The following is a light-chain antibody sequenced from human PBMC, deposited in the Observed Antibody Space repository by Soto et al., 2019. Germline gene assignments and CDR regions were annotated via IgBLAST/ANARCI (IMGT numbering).Light chain of an antibody. CDR3: QQYNSWPPIT. CDR1: QSVSAN. J-gene: IGKJ5*01. V-gene: IGKV3-15*01. Sequence: EIVMTQSPATLSVSPGERATLSCRASQSVSANLAWYQQKPGQAPRLLISGASTRATGIPARFSGSVSGTEFTLTISSLQSEDFVVYYCQQYNSWPPITFGQGTRLEI. CDR2: GAS.